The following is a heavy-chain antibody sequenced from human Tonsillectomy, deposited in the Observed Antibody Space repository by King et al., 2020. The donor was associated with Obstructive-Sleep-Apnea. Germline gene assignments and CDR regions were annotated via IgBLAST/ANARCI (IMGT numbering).Heavy chain of an antibody. D-gene: IGHD6-19*01. CDR2: IKQDGSEK. V-gene: IGHV3-7*03. Sequence: VQLVESGGGLVQPGGSLRLSCAASGFTFSSYWMSWVRQAPGKGLEWVANIKQDGSEKYYVDSVKGRFTISRDNAKNSLYLQMNSLSAEDTAVYYCAREAGSGWFDYWGQGTLVTVSS. CDR3: AREAGSGWFDY. CDR1: GFTFSSYW. J-gene: IGHJ4*02.